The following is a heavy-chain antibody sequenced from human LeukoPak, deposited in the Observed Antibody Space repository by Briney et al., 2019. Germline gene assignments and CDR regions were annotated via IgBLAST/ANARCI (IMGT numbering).Heavy chain of an antibody. CDR2: ISSSSSYI. D-gene: IGHD6-13*01. V-gene: IGHV3-21*01. CDR1: GFTFSSYS. Sequence: GVSLRLSCAASGFTFSSYSMNWVCQAPGKGLEWVSSISSSSSYIYYADSVKGRFAISRDNAKNSLYLQMNSLRAEDTAVYYCARPQGAAAGPFDYWGQGTLVTVSS. CDR3: ARPQGAAAGPFDY. J-gene: IGHJ4*02.